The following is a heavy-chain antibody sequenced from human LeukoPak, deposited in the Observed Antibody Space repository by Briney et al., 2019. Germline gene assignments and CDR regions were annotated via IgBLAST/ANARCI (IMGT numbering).Heavy chain of an antibody. CDR2: INGDGRST. D-gene: IGHD3-10*01. V-gene: IGHV3-74*01. CDR1: GFTFSSYW. CDR3: AREGRGSALIDP. J-gene: IGHJ5*02. Sequence: GGSLRLSCAASGFTFSSYWIHWVRQAPGKGLVWVSRINGDGRSTGYADSVKGRFTISRDNAKNTLYLQMNSLIAEDTAVYYCAREGRGSALIDPWGQGSLVTVSS.